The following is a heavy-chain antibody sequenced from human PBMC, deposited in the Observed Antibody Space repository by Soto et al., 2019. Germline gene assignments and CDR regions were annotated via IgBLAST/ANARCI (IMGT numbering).Heavy chain of an antibody. CDR1: GFTFSSYA. J-gene: IGHJ4*02. D-gene: IGHD1-20*01. V-gene: IGHV3-23*01. CDR2: TGATGRTT. Sequence: GGSLRLSCAASGFTFSSYAMTWVRQAPGKGLEWVSTTGATGRTTYYADSVRGRFTVSRDNSKNTLDLQMSNLRAEDTAVYYCATVHNTSRSFDYWGQGTPVTVSS. CDR3: ATVHNTSRSFDY.